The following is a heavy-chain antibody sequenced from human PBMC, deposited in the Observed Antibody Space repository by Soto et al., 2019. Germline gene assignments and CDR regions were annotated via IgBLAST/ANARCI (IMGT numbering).Heavy chain of an antibody. CDR2: NHIRGRT. CDR3: ARVGKQWLVTIHFDY. Sequence: KTSETLSLTCSVSGVSVSSDDYYWNWIRQPPGKGLEWIGYNHIRGRTNYNPSLGSRVAISLDTSKNQFSLTLTSVTAADTAVYYCARVGKQWLVTIHFDYWGQGTLVTVSS. D-gene: IGHD6-19*01. V-gene: IGHV4-61*08. J-gene: IGHJ4*02. CDR1: GVSVSSDDYY.